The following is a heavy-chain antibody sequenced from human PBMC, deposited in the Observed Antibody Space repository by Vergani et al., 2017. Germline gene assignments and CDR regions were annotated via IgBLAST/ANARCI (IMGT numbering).Heavy chain of an antibody. Sequence: QVQLQESGPGLVKPSETLSLTCTVSGGSISSYYWSWIRQPPGKGLEWIGYIYYSGSTNYNPSLKSRVTISVDTSKNQFSLKLSSVTAADTAVYYCARGEKYSSWDYYYYMDVWGKGTTVTVSS. V-gene: IGHV4-59*01. CDR3: ARGEKYSSWDYYYYMDV. CDR2: IYYSGST. CDR1: GGSISSYY. D-gene: IGHD6-6*01. J-gene: IGHJ6*03.